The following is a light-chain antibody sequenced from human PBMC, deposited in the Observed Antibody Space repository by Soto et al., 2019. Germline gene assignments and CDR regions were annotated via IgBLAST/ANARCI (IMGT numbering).Light chain of an antibody. V-gene: IGKV3-15*01. CDR1: HSVSSN. CDR3: QQYNDWPFT. Sequence: EIVLTQSPDTLSLSPGETATLSCGASHSVSSNLAWYQQKPGQEPSLLIYGASTRATGIPARFSGSGSGTEFTLTISSLQSEDFAVDYCQQYNDWPFTFGGGTKVDIK. J-gene: IGKJ4*01. CDR2: GAS.